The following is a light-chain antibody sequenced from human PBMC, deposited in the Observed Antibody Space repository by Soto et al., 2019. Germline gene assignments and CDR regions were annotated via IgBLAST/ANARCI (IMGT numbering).Light chain of an antibody. CDR1: QSVSSSY. J-gene: IGKJ3*01. Sequence: EIVLTQSPGTLSLSPGERATLSCRASQSVSSSYLAWYQQKPGQAPRLLIYGASSRATGIPDRFSGSGSGTDFTLTISRLAPEYFAVYYWQQYGSLFTFGPGTKVDIK. V-gene: IGKV3-20*01. CDR3: QQYGSLFT. CDR2: GAS.